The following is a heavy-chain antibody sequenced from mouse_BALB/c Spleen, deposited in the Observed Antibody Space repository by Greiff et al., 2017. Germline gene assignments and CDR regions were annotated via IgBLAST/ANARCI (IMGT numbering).Heavy chain of an antibody. CDR3: ARGGAMITTSWFAY. J-gene: IGHJ3*01. CDR1: GFTFSSYG. V-gene: IGHV5-6*01. D-gene: IGHD2-4*01. CDR2: ISSGGSYT. Sequence: EVKLQESGGDLVKPGGSLKLSCAASGFTFSSYGMSWVRQTPDKRLEWVATISSGGSYTYYPDSVKGRFTISRDNAKNTLYLQMSSLKSEDTAMYYCARGGAMITTSWFAYWGQGTLVTVSA.